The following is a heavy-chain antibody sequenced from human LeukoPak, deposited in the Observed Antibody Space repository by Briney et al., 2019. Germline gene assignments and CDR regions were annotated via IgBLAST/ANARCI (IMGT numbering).Heavy chain of an antibody. J-gene: IGHJ4*02. CDR1: GFTFSSYA. CDR3: AKGLTVTSDFDY. CDR2: ISGSGGST. V-gene: IGHV3-23*01. Sequence: GGSLRLSCAASGFTFSSYAMSWVRQAPGKGPEWVSAISGSGGSTYYADSVKGRFTISRDNSKNTLYLQMNSLRAEDTAVYYCAKGLTVTSDFDYWGQGTLVTVSS. D-gene: IGHD4-11*01.